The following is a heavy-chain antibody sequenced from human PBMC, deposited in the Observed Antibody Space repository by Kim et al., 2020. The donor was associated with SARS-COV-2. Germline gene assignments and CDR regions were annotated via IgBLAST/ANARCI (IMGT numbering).Heavy chain of an antibody. CDR1: GFTFSNSA. J-gene: IGHJ5*02. V-gene: IGHV3-23*01. CDR2: ISDSGVGT. CDR3: ARGSSAHYYPDNDH. D-gene: IGHD3-22*01. Sequence: GGSLRLSCAASGFTFSNSAMTWVRQAPGKGLEWVSGISDSGVGTYDADSVKGRFTISRDNSESTMFLQMNSLRVEDTDIYYCARGSSAHYYPDNDHWGQG.